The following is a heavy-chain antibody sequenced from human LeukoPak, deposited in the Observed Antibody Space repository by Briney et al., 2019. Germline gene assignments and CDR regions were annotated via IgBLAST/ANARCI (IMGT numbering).Heavy chain of an antibody. Sequence: GGSLRLSCAASGFTFSSYWMHWVRQAPGKGLVWVSTIDGGGDGTYYADSVKGRFTISRDNSKNTLYLQMNSLRAEDTAVYYRARAMSTFGGVRNYFDSWGQGTLVTVSS. CDR3: ARAMSTFGGVRNYFDS. CDR1: GFTFSSYW. J-gene: IGHJ4*02. CDR2: IDGGGDGT. D-gene: IGHD3-16*01. V-gene: IGHV3-74*01.